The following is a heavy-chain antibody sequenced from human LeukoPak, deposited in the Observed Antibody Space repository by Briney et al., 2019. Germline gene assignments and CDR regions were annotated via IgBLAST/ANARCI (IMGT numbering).Heavy chain of an antibody. J-gene: IGHJ4*02. Sequence: GASVKVSCKASGYTFTSYGISWVRQAPGQGLEWMGWISAYNGNTNYAQKLEGRGTMTTDTSTSTAYMELRSLTPDATAVYYCARDGDYCDYWGQGTLVTVSS. CDR1: GYTFTSYG. D-gene: IGHD3-10*01. V-gene: IGHV1-18*01. CDR3: ARDGDYCDY. CDR2: ISAYNGNT.